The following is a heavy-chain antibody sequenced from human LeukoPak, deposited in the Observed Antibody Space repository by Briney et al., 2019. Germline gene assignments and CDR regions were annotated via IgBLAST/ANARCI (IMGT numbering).Heavy chain of an antibody. J-gene: IGHJ4*02. V-gene: IGHV3-7*01. Sequence: GGSLRLPCATFGFPFSDYWMTWVRQFPGKGLEGVANINREGNEKYYVDSVKGRFTIPRDNAKNSVDLQMDSLRVEDTAVYYCARVGTWELQRVFDFWGQGTLVTVSS. CDR1: GFPFSDYW. CDR3: ARVGTWELQRVFDF. D-gene: IGHD1-26*01. CDR2: INREGNEK.